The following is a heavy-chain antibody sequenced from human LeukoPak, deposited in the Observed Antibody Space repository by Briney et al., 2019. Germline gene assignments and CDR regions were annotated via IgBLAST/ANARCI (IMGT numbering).Heavy chain of an antibody. J-gene: IGHJ4*02. V-gene: IGHV3-9*01. CDR1: GFTFDDYA. D-gene: IGHD3-22*01. CDR2: ISWDSGSV. CDR3: AKGNSYDSSGLPFDY. Sequence: GGSLRLSCAASGFTFDDYAMHWVRHAPGKGLEWVSGISWDSGSVDSADSVKGRFTISRDNARNSLYLQMNSLRAEDTALYYCAKGNSYDSSGLPFDYWGQGTLVTVSS.